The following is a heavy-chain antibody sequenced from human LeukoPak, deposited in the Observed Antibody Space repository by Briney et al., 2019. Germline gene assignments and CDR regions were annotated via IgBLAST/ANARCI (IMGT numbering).Heavy chain of an antibody. D-gene: IGHD5-12*01. J-gene: IGHJ4*02. CDR3: ARGPSGYHNT. CDR1: GFTFSSYE. Sequence: GGSLRLSCAASGFTFSSYEMNWVRQAPGKGLEWVSYISSSGSTVYYADSVKGRFTISRDNAKNTLYLQMNSLRAEGTAVYYCARGPSGYHNTGGQGTLVTVSS. V-gene: IGHV3-48*03. CDR2: ISSSGSTV.